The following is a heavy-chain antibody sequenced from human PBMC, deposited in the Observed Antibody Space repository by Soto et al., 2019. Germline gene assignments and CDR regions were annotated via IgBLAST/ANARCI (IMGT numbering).Heavy chain of an antibody. J-gene: IGHJ6*02. CDR3: AREASISSSFSYPGMDV. CDR1: GYTFTSYG. Sequence: ASVKVSCKSCGYTFTSYGISWVGQAPCKDLEGMGWISAYNGNTNYAQDRQGRVTITTDTSTSTAYMELRSLRSDDTAVYYCAREASISSSFSYPGMDVWGRGTTVTVSS. D-gene: IGHD6-6*01. CDR2: ISAYNGNT. V-gene: IGHV1-18*04.